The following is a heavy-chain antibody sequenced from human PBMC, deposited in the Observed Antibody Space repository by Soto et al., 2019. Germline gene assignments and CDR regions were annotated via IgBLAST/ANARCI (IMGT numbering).Heavy chain of an antibody. J-gene: IGHJ4*02. V-gene: IGHV3-23*01. D-gene: IGHD1-1*01. CDR2: VSPHGANT. Sequence: GGSLGLSCVASGFTFGSCGMNWVRQAPGKGLEWVAGVSPHGANTYYVDSVRGRFIISRDDSRNTVSLDMNSLRGEDSAVYYCATEGAKTTWNFDYWGQGTVVTVSS. CDR3: ATEGAKTTWNFDY. CDR1: GFTFGSCG.